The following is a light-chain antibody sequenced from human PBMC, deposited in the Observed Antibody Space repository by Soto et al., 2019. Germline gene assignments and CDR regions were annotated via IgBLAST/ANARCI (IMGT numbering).Light chain of an antibody. CDR3: QQYNSWPLA. J-gene: IGKJ4*01. Sequence: EIVMTQSPAILSVSPGERATLSFSASQSVSSNLALYQQKPGQAPRLLVYGASTRATGLPARFSGSGSGTEFTLTISSLQSEDFAVYYCQQYNSWPLAFGGGTKVDTK. CDR2: GAS. V-gene: IGKV3-15*01. CDR1: QSVSSN.